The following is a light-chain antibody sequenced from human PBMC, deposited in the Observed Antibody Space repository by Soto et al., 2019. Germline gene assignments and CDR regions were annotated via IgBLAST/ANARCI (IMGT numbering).Light chain of an antibody. J-gene: IGLJ2*01. CDR3: NSYTISSTLV. Sequence: QSVLTQPASVSGSPGQSITISCTGTSSDVGAYNYVSWYQQHPGKAPKLVIYEVSNRPSGVSNRFSGSKSGNTASLTISGLRTEDEADYYCNSYTISSTLVFGGGTKLTVL. V-gene: IGLV2-14*01. CDR1: SSDVGAYNY. CDR2: EVS.